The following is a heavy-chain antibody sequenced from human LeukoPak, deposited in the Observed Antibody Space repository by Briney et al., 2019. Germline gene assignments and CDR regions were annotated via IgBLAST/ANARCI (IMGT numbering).Heavy chain of an antibody. Sequence: SVKVSCKASGGTFSSYAISWVRQAPGQGLEWMGGIIPIFGTANYAQKFQGRVTITADESTSTAYMELSSLRSEDTAVYYCARVAVGATRVDFDYWGQGTLVTVSS. J-gene: IGHJ4*02. CDR2: IIPIFGTA. CDR1: GGTFSSYA. V-gene: IGHV1-69*01. D-gene: IGHD1-26*01. CDR3: ARVAVGATRVDFDY.